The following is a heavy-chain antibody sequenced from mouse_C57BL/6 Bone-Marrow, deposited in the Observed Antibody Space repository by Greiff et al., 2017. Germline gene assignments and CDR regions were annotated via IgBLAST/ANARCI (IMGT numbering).Heavy chain of an antibody. CDR1: GYTFTSYW. J-gene: IGHJ4*01. Sequence: QVQLQQPGAELVRPGSSVKLSCKASGYTFTSYWMHWVKQRPIQGLEWIGNIDPSDSETHYNQKFKDKATLTVDKSSSTAYMQLSSLTSEDSAVYYCASDDGYPYYAMDYWGQGTSVTVSS. CDR3: ASDDGYPYYAMDY. CDR2: IDPSDSET. D-gene: IGHD2-3*01. V-gene: IGHV1-52*01.